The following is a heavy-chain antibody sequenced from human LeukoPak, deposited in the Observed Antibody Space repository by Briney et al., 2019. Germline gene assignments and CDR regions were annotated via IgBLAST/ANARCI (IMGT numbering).Heavy chain of an antibody. CDR2: IYTSGST. J-gene: IGHJ3*02. CDR1: GGSISSYY. Sequence: SETLSLTCTVSGGSISSYYWSWIRQPAGKGPEWIGRIYTSGSTNYNPSLKSRVTMSVDTSKNQFSLKLSSVTAADTAVYYCARDYGSGSYYRRLFAFDIWGQGTMVTVSS. D-gene: IGHD3-10*01. CDR3: ARDYGSGSYYRRLFAFDI. V-gene: IGHV4-4*07.